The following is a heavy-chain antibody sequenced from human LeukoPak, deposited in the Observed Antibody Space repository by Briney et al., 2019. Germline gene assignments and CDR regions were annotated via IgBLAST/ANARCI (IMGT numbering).Heavy chain of an antibody. V-gene: IGHV3-21*01. CDR2: ISSSSSYI. J-gene: IGHJ4*02. Sequence: PGGSLRLSCAASGFTFSSYSMNWVRQAPGKGLEWVSSISSSSSYIYYADSVKGRFTISRDNAKNSLYLQMNSLRAEDTAVYYCASFWSGYYEGDYFDYWGQGTLVTVSS. D-gene: IGHD3-3*01. CDR1: GFTFSSYS. CDR3: ASFWSGYYEGDYFDY.